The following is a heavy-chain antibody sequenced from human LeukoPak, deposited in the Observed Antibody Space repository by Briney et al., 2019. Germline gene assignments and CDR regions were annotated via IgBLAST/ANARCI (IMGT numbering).Heavy chain of an antibody. CDR1: GYTFTGYY. CDR2: INPNSGGT. CDR3: ARGITMIVVAPDAFDI. V-gene: IGHV1-2*02. D-gene: IGHD3-22*01. Sequence: ASVKVSCKASGYTFTGYYMHWVRQAPGQGLEWMGWINPNSGGTNYAQKFQGRVTMTRDTSISTAYMEPSRLRSDDTAVYYCARGITMIVVAPDAFDIWGQGTMVTVSS. J-gene: IGHJ3*02.